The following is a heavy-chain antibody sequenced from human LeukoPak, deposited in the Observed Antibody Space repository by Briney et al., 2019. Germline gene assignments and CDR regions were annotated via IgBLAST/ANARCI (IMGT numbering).Heavy chain of an antibody. J-gene: IGHJ4*02. D-gene: IGHD2-2*01. CDR2: INHSGST. V-gene: IGHV4-34*01. CDR3: ARALSGIVVVPAAKRREAYFDY. CDR1: GGSFSGYY. Sequence: PSETLSLTCAVYGGSFSGYYWSWIRQPPGKGLEWIGEINHSGSTNYNPSLKSRVTISVDTSKNQFSLKLSSVTAADTAVYYCARALSGIVVVPAAKRREAYFDYWGQGTLVTVSS.